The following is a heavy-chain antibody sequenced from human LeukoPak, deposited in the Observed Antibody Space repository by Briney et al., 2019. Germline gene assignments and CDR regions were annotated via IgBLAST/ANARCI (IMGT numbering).Heavy chain of an antibody. CDR3: ARSLSGYDPLSAF. V-gene: IGHV3-48*03. CDR1: GFTFSSYA. Sequence: GGSLRLSCEVSGFTFSSYAMTWVRQVPGRGLEWIAYMTASSVTFYYADSVRGRFTISRDNARNSLFLQMNSLTVEDTAVYYCARSLSGYDPLSAFWGQGTLVTVSS. J-gene: IGHJ4*02. CDR2: MTASSVTF. D-gene: IGHD5-12*01.